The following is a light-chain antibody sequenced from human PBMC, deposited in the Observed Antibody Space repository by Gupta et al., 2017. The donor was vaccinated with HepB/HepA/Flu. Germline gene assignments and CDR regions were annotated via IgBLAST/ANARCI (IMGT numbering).Light chain of an antibody. CDR2: AAS. V-gene: IGKV1-9*01. Sequence: DIQLTQSPSFLSASVGDRVTITCRASQGISSYLAWYQQKPGKAPKLLIYAASTLQSGVPSRFSGSGSGTEFTLTISILHPEDFATYYCQQLNSYLWTFGQGTKVEIK. J-gene: IGKJ1*01. CDR3: QQLNSYLWT. CDR1: QGISSY.